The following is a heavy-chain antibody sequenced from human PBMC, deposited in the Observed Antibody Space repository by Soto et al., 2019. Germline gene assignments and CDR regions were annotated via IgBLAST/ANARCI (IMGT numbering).Heavy chain of an antibody. J-gene: IGHJ4*02. D-gene: IGHD2-15*01. CDR3: ARLLYVAGYPDSVLDY. Sequence: PGESLNISCTGFGYTFTTFWISWVRQMPVRGLVWMGRIDPRDPYTTYSPSFQGHVTISVDKSIRTAYLKCGSLKASETAMYYCARLLYVAGYPDSVLDYWGQGTLVTVSS. V-gene: IGHV5-10-1*01. CDR2: IDPRDPYT. CDR1: GYTFTTFW.